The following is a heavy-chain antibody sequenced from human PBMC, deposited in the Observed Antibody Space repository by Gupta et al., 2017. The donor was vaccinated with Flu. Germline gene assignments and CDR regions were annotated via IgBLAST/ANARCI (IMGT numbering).Heavy chain of an antibody. J-gene: IGHJ3*02. Sequence: YGMTWVRQAPGRGLDGVSYIRSGGSTIYYADSGKGRFTISRDNAKNSLYLQMNSLRAEDTAIYYCARDSGRGEPALRAFDIWGQGTMVTVSS. CDR2: IRSGGSTI. V-gene: IGHV3-48*03. CDR3: ARDSGRGEPALRAFDI. CDR1: YG. D-gene: IGHD3-10*01.